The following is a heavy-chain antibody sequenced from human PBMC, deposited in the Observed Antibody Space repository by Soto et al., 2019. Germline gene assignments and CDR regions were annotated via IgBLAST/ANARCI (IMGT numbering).Heavy chain of an antibody. J-gene: IGHJ4*02. V-gene: IGHV3-23*01. CDR1: GFTFSTYA. CDR3: AKDSDYHDSSQYFDS. CDR2: ISATGRST. Sequence: GGSLRLSCVASGFTFSTYAMSWVRQAPGNGLEWVSSISATGRSTYYADSVKDRFTISRDNSKNTLYLQMSSLRAEDAAVYFCAKDSDYHDSSQYFDSWGQGTLVTVSS. D-gene: IGHD6-13*01.